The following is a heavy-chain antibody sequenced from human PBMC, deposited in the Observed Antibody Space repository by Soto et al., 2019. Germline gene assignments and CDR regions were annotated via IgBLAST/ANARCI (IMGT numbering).Heavy chain of an antibody. J-gene: IGHJ6*02. V-gene: IGHV3-23*01. Sequence: GGSLRLSCAASGFTFSSYAMSWVRQAPGKGLEWVSAISGSGGSTYYADSVKGRFTISRDNSKNTLYLQMNSLRAEDTAVYYCAKANYCSGGSCYSGGSYYYYGMDVWGQGTTVTVSS. CDR1: GFTFSSYA. CDR3: AKANYCSGGSCYSGGSYYYYGMDV. CDR2: ISGSGGST. D-gene: IGHD2-15*01.